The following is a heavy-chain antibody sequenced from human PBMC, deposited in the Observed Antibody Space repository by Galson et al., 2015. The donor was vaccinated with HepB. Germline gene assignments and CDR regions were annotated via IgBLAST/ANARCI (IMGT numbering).Heavy chain of an antibody. CDR2: INQDGREK. CDR1: GFTFSSYR. CDR3: ATYRGSGSYYYSFDY. V-gene: IGHV3-7*01. D-gene: IGHD3-10*01. J-gene: IGHJ4*02. Sequence: SLRLSCAASGFTFSSYRMSWVRQAPGKGLEWVADINQDGREKYYVDSVKGRFTISRDNAKNSLYLQMNSLRAEDTAVYYCATYRGSGSYYYSFDYWGQGTLVTVSS.